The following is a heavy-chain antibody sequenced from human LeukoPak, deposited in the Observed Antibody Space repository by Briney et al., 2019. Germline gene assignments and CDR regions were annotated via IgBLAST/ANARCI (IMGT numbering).Heavy chain of an antibody. Sequence: ASVKVSCTPSGYTFSSYDISWVRHAAGQGPEWMGWMNPNSGNTAYAQNFQGRVIMTRNTSISTAYMELSSLRFEDTAVFYCVIRTSRGGSGSSYFDSWGQGTLVTVSS. D-gene: IGHD3-10*01. V-gene: IGHV1-8*01. CDR3: VIRTSRGGSGSSYFDS. CDR1: GYTFSSYD. CDR2: MNPNSGNT. J-gene: IGHJ4*02.